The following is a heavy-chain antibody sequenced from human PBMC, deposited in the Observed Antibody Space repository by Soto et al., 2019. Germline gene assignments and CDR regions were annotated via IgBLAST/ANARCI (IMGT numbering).Heavy chain of an antibody. CDR2: ISYDGSNK. CDR1: GFTFSSYA. V-gene: IGHV3-30-3*01. J-gene: IGHJ5*02. CDR3: ARDRKGYCSSTSCFPPWFDP. D-gene: IGHD2-2*01. Sequence: QVQLVESGGGVVQPGRSLRLSCAASGFTFSSYAMHWVRQAPGKGLVWVAVISYDGSNKYYADSVKGRFTISRDNSKNTLYLQMNSLRAEDTAVYYCARDRKGYCSSTSCFPPWFDPWGQGTLVTVSS.